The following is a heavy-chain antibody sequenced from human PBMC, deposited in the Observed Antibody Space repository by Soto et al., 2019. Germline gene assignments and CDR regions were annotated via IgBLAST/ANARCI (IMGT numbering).Heavy chain of an antibody. CDR3: ARDRGRSCIGGICPFDY. J-gene: IGHJ4*02. Sequence: ASVKVSCKASGYSFTIYGITWVRQAPGQGLEWMGWISTYDGNTNYAQNFQGRASMARDTSTSTAYMELRSLRSDDTAVYYCARDRGRSCIGGICPFDYWGQGTLVTVSS. CDR2: ISTYDGNT. D-gene: IGHD2-15*01. CDR1: GYSFTIYG. V-gene: IGHV1-18*01.